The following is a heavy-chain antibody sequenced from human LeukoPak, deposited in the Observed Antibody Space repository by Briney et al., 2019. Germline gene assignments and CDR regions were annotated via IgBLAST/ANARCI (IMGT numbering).Heavy chain of an antibody. CDR3: GRGATVRTPYGMEV. J-gene: IGHJ6*04. D-gene: IGHD4-11*01. CDR2: ISSSSSYI. Sequence: PGGSLRLSCSASGFTFSSYSMNWVRQAPGKGLEWVSSISSSSSYIYYADSVKGRFTIYRANAKNSLYLQMNSLRAEATAVYYCGRGATVRTPYGMEVCGEGTTVTVSS. V-gene: IGHV3-21*01. CDR1: GFTFSSYS.